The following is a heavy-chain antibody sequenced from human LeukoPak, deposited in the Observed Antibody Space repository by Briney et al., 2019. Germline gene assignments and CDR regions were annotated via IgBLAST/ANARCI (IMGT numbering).Heavy chain of an antibody. V-gene: IGHV4-38-2*02. D-gene: IGHD3-10*01. CDR1: GYSISSGYY. CDR3: AREVHGSGSPFDY. J-gene: IGHJ4*02. CDR2: INHSGST. Sequence: SETLSLTCAVSGYSISSGYYWGWIRQPPGKGLEWIGEINHSGSTNYNPSLKSRVTISVDTSKNQFSLKLSSVTAADTAVYYCAREVHGSGSPFDYWGQGTLVTVSS.